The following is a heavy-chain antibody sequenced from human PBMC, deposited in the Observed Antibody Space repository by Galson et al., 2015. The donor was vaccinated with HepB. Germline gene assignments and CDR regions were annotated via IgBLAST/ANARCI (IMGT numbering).Heavy chain of an antibody. CDR2: ISGSGEST. CDR3: AKGPAIVATMNFDY. V-gene: IGHV3-23*01. J-gene: IGHJ4*02. CDR1: GFTFSNYA. Sequence: SLRLSCAASGFTFSNYAMNWVRQAPGKGLEWVSGISGSGESTYYADSVKGRFTISRDNSKNTVYLQMNSLRAEDTAVYYCAKGPAIVATMNFDYWGQGILVTVSS. D-gene: IGHD5-12*01.